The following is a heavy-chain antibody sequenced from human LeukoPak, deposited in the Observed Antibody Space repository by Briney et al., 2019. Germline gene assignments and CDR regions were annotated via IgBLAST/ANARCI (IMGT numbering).Heavy chain of an antibody. CDR1: GYTFTSYG. CDR3: ATNPLIPTAPNFDY. J-gene: IGHJ4*02. CDR2: ISAYNGNT. D-gene: IGHD5-18*01. Sequence: ASVKVSCKASGYTFTSYGISWVRQAPGQGLEWMGWISAYNGNTNYAQKLQGRVTMTTDTSTSTAYMELRSLRSDDTAVYYCATNPLIPTAPNFDYWGQGTLVTVSS. V-gene: IGHV1-18*01.